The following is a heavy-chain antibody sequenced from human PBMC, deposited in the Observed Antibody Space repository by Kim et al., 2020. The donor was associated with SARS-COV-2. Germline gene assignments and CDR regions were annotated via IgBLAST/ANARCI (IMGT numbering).Heavy chain of an antibody. CDR3: VRDSVWGSYQGDY. CDR2: IKQDGMGT. J-gene: IGHJ4*02. CDR1: GFTFSSFW. D-gene: IGHD3-16*01. Sequence: GGSLRLSCAASGFTFSSFWMSWFRQAPGKGLEWVGNIKQDGMGTYDGYSVKGRFTISRDSAKDSLFLQMNSLRAEDTDFYYCVRDSVWGSYQGDYWGQGTLVPVSS. V-gene: IGHV3-7*03.